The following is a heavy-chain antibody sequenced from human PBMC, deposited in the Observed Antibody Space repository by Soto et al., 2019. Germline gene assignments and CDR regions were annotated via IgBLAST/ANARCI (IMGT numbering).Heavy chain of an antibody. J-gene: IGHJ4*02. CDR1: GGSISSYY. V-gene: IGHV4-59*01. CDR2: IYYSGST. D-gene: IGHD5-12*01. CDR3: ARGGYSGYDWHFDY. Sequence: SETLSLTCTVSGGSISSYYWSWIRQPPGKGLEWIGYIYYSGSTNYNPSLKSRVTISVDTSKNQFSLKLSSVTAADTAVYYCARGGYSGYDWHFDYWGQGTLVTVSS.